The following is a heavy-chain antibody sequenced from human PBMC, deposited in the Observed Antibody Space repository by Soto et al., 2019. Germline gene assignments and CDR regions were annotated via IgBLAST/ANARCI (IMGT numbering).Heavy chain of an antibody. CDR3: ARDAKLRWEDWFDV. CDR1: GFTFSSYG. CDR2: IWYDGSNK. J-gene: IGHJ5*02. D-gene: IGHD4-17*01. V-gene: IGHV3-33*01. Sequence: QVQLVESGGGVVQPGRSLRLSCAASGFTFSSYGMHWVRQAPGKGLEWVAVIWYDGSNKYYAESVKGRFTISRDNSKNTLYLQMSRLRAGDRAVYYCARDAKLRWEDWFDVWGKGTLVRVSS.